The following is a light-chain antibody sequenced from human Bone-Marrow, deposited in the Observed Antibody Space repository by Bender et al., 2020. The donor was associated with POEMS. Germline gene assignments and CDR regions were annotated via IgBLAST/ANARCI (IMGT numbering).Light chain of an antibody. Sequence: QSALTQPASVSGSPGQSITISCTGTSSDVGGYNYVSWYQQHPGKAPKLMIYDVTNRPSGVSNRFSGSKSGNTASLTISGLQAEDEADYYCCSYAGGSNLVFGGGTKVTVL. CDR1: SSDVGGYNY. J-gene: IGLJ2*01. CDR3: CSYAGGSNLV. CDR2: DVT. V-gene: IGLV2-14*01.